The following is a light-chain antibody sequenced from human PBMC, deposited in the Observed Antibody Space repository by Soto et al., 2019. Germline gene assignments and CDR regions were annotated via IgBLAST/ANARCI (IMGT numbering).Light chain of an antibody. CDR2: GAS. CDR1: QSVSSSY. CDR3: QQYCSSQLT. V-gene: IGKV3-20*01. Sequence: EIVLTQSPCTLSLSPGERATLSCRASQSVSSSYLAWYQQKPGQAPRLLIYGASSRATGIPDRFSGSGSGTDFTLTISRLEPEDFAVYYCQQYCSSQLTFGGGTKVEIK. J-gene: IGKJ4*01.